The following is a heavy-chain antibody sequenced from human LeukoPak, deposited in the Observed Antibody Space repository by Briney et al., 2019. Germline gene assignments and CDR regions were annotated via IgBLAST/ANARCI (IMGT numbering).Heavy chain of an antibody. D-gene: IGHD3-10*01. CDR1: GFTFSTYA. CDR3: AVGSYYFDY. CDR2: ISGSSAST. J-gene: IGHJ4*02. V-gene: IGHV3-23*01. Sequence: PGGSLRLSCAASGFTFSTYAMNWVRQAPGKELEWVSGISGSSASTYYADSVKGRFTISRDNSKNTLYVQMNSLRAEDTAVYYCAVGSYYFDYWGQGTLVTVSS.